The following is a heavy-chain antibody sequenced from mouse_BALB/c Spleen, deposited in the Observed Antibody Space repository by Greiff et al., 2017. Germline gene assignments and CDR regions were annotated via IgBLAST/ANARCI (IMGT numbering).Heavy chain of an antibody. CDR3: AREGLRRGAY. CDR2: IWAGGST. J-gene: IGHJ3*01. Sequence: VQLQESGPGLVAPSQSLSITCTVSGFSLTSYGVHWVRQPPGKGLEWLGVIWAGGSTNYNSALMSRLSISKDNSKSQVFLKMNSLQTDDTAMYYCAREGLRRGAYWGQGTLVTVSA. V-gene: IGHV2-9*02. CDR1: GFSLTSYG. D-gene: IGHD2-4*01.